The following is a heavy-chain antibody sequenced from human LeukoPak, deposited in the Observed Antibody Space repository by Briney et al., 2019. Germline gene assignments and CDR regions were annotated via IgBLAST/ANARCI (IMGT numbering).Heavy chain of an antibody. D-gene: IGHD2-2*01. CDR1: GFTFSSYW. Sequence: PGGSLRLSCAASGFTFSSYWMHWVRQAPGKGLVWVSRINSDGSSTSYADFVKGRFTISRDNAKNTLYLQMNSLRAEDTAVYYCAREPPVTSCYDYWGQGTLVTVSS. CDR3: AREPPVTSCYDY. CDR2: INSDGSST. J-gene: IGHJ4*02. V-gene: IGHV3-74*01.